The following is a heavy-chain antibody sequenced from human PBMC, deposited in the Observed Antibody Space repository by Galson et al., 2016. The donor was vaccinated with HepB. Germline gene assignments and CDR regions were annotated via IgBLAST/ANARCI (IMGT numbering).Heavy chain of an antibody. CDR3: ARDRIPDRYYGLSV. D-gene: IGHD1-14*01. CDR1: GFNLHDHA. J-gene: IGHJ6*02. V-gene: IGHV3-48*03. CDR2: ISGSGTSI. Sequence: SLRLSCAASGFNLHDHAMHWVRQAPGKGLEWLSIISGSGTSIYYADSVKGRFTVSRDNTKNLVYLQTNSLRAEDTAVYYCARDRIPDRYYGLSVWGHGTTVTVSS.